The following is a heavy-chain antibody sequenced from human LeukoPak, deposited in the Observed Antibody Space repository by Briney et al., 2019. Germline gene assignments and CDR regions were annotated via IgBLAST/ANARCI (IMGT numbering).Heavy chain of an antibody. J-gene: IGHJ5*02. CDR2: IYYSGST. V-gene: IGHV4-39*01. Sequence: KPSETLSLTCTVSGGFISSRSYYWGWIRQPPGKGLEWIGSIYYSGSTYYNPSLKSRVTISVDTSKNRFSLKLNSVTAADTAVYYCARRRKDLNWFDPWGQGTLVTVSS. CDR3: ARRRKDLNWFDP. CDR1: GGFISSRSYY.